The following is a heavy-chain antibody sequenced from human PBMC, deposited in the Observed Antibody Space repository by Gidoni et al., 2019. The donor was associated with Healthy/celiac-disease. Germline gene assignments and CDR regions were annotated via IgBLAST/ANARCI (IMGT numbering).Heavy chain of an antibody. D-gene: IGHD2-21*02. V-gene: IGHV1-46*03. CDR2: INPSGGST. J-gene: IGHJ4*02. CDR1: GYTFTSYY. CDR3: AREDVVVTAIPKQRTYYFDY. Sequence: QVQLVQSGAEVKKPGASVKVSCKASGYTFTSYYMHWVRQAPGQGLEWMGIINPSGGSTSYAQKFQGRVTMTRDTSTSTVYMELSSLRSEYTAVYYCAREDVVVTAIPKQRTYYFDYWGQGTLVTVSS.